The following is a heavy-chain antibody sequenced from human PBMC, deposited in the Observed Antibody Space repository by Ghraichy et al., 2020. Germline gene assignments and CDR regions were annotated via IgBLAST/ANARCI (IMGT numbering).Heavy chain of an antibody. CDR2: FDPEDDET. V-gene: IGHV1-24*01. CDR3: ATGDKDYYYDYSGFYEY. J-gene: IGHJ4*02. CDR1: GNTVAELP. D-gene: IGHD3-22*01. Sequence: ASVKVSCKVSGNTVAELPMHWVRRAPGKGLEWMGGFDPEDDETVYAEKFRGRVTMTDDSSTDTVYMELRSLSSEDTAVYYCATGDKDYYYDYSGFYEYWGQGTLVTVSS.